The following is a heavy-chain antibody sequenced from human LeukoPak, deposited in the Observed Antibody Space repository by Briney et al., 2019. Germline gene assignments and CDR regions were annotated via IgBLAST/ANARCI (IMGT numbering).Heavy chain of an antibody. J-gene: IGHJ4*02. CDR1: GFTFSSYA. Sequence: GGSLRLSCAASGFTFSSYAMSWVRQAPGKGLEWVSTISNPGGSTYYADSVKGRFTISRDNSKNTLYLQMNSLRVEDTAVYYCATRAVAAPYWGQGTLVTVSS. CDR2: ISNPGGST. CDR3: ATRAVAAPY. V-gene: IGHV3-23*01. D-gene: IGHD6-19*01.